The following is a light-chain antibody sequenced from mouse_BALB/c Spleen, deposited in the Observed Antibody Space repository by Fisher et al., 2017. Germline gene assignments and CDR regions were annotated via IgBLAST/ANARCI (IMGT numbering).Light chain of an antibody. J-gene: IGKJ5*01. V-gene: IGKV4-74*01. CDR2: STS. CDR1: SSVSSSY. Sequence: IVLTQSTAIMSASLGERVTMTCTASSSVSSSYLHWYQQKPGSSPKLWIYSTSNLASGVPARFSGSGSGTSYSLTISSMEAEDAATYYCHQYHRSPLTFGAGTKLELK. CDR3: HQYHRSPLT.